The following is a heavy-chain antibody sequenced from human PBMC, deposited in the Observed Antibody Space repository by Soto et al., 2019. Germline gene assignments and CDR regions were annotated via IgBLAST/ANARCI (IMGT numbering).Heavy chain of an antibody. CDR2: IKPGTPDI. V-gene: IGHV5-51*01. J-gene: IGHJ4*02. D-gene: IGHD3-3*02. Sequence: GESLKISCXGVGYQFGSAWIGWVRQKPGEGLEWVGIIKPGTPDIRYSPSLRGHVTISADEGLSTAYLQWWSLKASDTAMYYCARQISHMCDFWGQGTLVTVSS. CDR1: GYQFGSAW. CDR3: ARQISHMCDF.